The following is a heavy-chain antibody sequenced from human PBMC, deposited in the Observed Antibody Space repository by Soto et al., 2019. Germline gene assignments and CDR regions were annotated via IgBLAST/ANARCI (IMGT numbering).Heavy chain of an antibody. CDR1: GYTFTNYG. D-gene: IGHD4-17*01. Sequence: QVQLVQSGAEVKQPGASVKVSCKASGYTFTNYGFTWVRQAPGQGLEWLGWISTYNGNTKYAQKVQGRVTMTTDTSTSTANMELTSLRSDDTALDYCARTTVTASYYYMDVWGKGSTVTVSS. CDR2: ISTYNGNT. CDR3: ARTTVTASYYYMDV. V-gene: IGHV1-18*01. J-gene: IGHJ6*03.